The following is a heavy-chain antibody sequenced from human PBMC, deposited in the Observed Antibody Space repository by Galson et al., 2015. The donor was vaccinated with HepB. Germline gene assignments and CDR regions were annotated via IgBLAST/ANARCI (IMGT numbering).Heavy chain of an antibody. J-gene: IGHJ4*02. D-gene: IGHD6-13*01. CDR3: AKYSNTWDEDY. V-gene: IGHV3-23*01. CDR1: GFTFSSYA. Sequence: SLRLSCAASGFTFSSYAMTWVRQAPGKGLEWVSAIRDSGTGTYYTDSVKGRFTISRDNSKNTLYLQMNSLRAEDTAVYYCAKYSNTWDEDYWGQGTLVTVSS. CDR2: IRDSGTGT.